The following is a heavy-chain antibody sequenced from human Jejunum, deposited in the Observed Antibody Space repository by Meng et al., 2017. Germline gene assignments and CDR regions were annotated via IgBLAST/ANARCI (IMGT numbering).Heavy chain of an antibody. CDR3: ASYDLFTGFGFDY. CDR2: IYYSGNT. D-gene: IGHD3-9*01. V-gene: IGHV4-30-4*01. Sequence: QVQLQESGPGLVKPSQTLSLTCTVSGCSISSGDYYWSWIRQPPVKGLEWIGYIYYSGNTYYNPSLKSRVTISVDTPKNQFSLKLSSVTAADTAVYYCASYDLFTGFGFDYWGQGTLSPSPQ. J-gene: IGHJ4*02. CDR1: GCSISSGDYY.